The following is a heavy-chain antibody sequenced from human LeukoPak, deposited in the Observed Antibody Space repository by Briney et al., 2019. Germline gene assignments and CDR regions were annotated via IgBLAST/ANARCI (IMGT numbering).Heavy chain of an antibody. CDR1: GGSISTISYY. CDR2: IYHSGSA. J-gene: IGHJ4*02. V-gene: IGHV4-39*07. CDR3: ARVRGYSYGHFDY. Sequence: SETPSLTCTVSGGSISTISYYWGWIRQPPGKGLEWIGSIYHSGSAYYNPSLKSRVTISVDTSKNQFSLKLSSVTAADTAVYYCARVRGYSYGHFDYWGQGTLVTVSS. D-gene: IGHD5-18*01.